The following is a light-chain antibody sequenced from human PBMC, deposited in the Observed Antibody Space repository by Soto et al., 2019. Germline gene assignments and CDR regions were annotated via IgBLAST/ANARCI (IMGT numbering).Light chain of an antibody. Sequence: QSVLTQSPSVSGTPGQGVTISCSGGTSNIGTYTVNWYQQLPGTAPKVLIYGDNQRPSGVADRFSGSKSGTSASLAISGLESEDEDDYYCAAWDDSLKGVVFGGGTKLTVL. J-gene: IGLJ2*01. V-gene: IGLV1-44*01. CDR2: GDN. CDR3: AAWDDSLKGVV. CDR1: TSNIGTYT.